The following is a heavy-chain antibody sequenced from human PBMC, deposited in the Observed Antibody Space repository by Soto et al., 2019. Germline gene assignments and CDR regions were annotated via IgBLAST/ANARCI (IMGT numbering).Heavy chain of an antibody. D-gene: IGHD4-17*01. CDR2: IYPGDSDT. CDR1: GYSFTSYW. J-gene: IGHJ6*03. CDR3: ARLPLRWLDHYYYMDV. Sequence: GESLKISCKGSGYSFTSYWIGWVRQMPGKGLEWMGIIYPGDSDTRYSPSFQGQVTISADKSISTAYLQWSSLKASDTAMYYCARLPLRWLDHYYYMDVWGKGTTVTVSS. V-gene: IGHV5-51*01.